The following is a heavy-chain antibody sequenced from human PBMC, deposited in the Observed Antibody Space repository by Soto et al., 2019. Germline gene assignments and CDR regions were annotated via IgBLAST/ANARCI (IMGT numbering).Heavy chain of an antibody. J-gene: IGHJ4*02. CDR3: ARHITMDPLLVY. CDR2: IYSGGST. Sequence: EVQLVESGGGLIQPGGSLRLSCAASGFTVSSNYMSWVRQAPGKGLEWVAVIYSGGSTYYADSVKGRFTISRDNSKNTLYLQMNSLRAEDTAVYYCARHITMDPLLVYWGQGTLVTVSS. D-gene: IGHD3-10*01. V-gene: IGHV3-53*01. CDR1: GFTVSSNY.